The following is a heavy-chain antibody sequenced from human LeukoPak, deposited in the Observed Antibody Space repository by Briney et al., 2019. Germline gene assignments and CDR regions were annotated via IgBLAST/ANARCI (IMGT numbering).Heavy chain of an antibody. Sequence: ASVKVSCKASGYTFSSYAMYWVRQAPGQRLEWMGWINPNSGDSKYAQKFQGRVTMTRDTSISTAYMELSRLRSDDTAVYYCARGLTYDDFWSGYSEYYYYMDVWGKGTTVTVSS. CDR2: INPNSGDS. J-gene: IGHJ6*03. CDR3: ARGLTYDDFWSGYSEYYYYMDV. CDR1: GYTFSSYA. D-gene: IGHD3-3*01. V-gene: IGHV1-2*02.